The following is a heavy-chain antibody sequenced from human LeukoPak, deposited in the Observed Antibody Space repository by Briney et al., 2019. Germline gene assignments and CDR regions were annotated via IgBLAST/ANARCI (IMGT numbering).Heavy chain of an antibody. CDR3: ARGNNDFWSALDY. J-gene: IGHJ4*02. Sequence: GGSLRLSCAASGFTFSSYAMHWVRQAPGKGLEWVAVISYDGSNKYYADSVKGRFTISRDNSKNTLYLQMNSLRAEDTAVYYCARGNNDFWSALDYWGQGTLVTVSS. CDR2: ISYDGSNK. CDR1: GFTFSSYA. D-gene: IGHD3-3*01. V-gene: IGHV3-30-3*01.